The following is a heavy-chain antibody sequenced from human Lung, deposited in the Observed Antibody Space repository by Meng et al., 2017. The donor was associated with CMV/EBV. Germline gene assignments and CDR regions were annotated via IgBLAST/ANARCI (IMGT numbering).Heavy chain of an antibody. CDR1: GDSITNHNW. V-gene: IGHV4-4*02. D-gene: IGHD3-10*01. CDR2: IPHRGSS. CDR3: LRRSGGSV. Sequence: RGSGPALLKPSETLSLTCAVSGDSITNHNWWAWVRQPPGKGLEWIGEIPHRGSSAYNPSLKSRVSMSIDKSKNQFSLKLTSVTAADTAVYHCLRRSGGSVWGQGTLVTVSS. J-gene: IGHJ1*01.